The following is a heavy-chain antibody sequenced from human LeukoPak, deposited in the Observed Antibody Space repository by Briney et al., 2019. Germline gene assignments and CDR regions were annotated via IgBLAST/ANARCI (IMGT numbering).Heavy chain of an antibody. V-gene: IGHV4-61*02. Sequence: SETLSLTCTVSGGSISSDSYFWNWIRQPAGKGLEWIGRIYTSGSTNYNPSLKSRVTMSVDTSKNQFSLKLSSVTAADTAVYYCARVRGSGWYGGNFDYWGQGTLVTVSS. CDR2: IYTSGST. J-gene: IGHJ4*02. CDR3: ARVRGSGWYGGNFDY. CDR1: GGSISSDSYF. D-gene: IGHD6-19*01.